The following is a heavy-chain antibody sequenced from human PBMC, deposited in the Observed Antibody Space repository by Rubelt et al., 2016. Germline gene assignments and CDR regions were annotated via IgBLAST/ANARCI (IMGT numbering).Heavy chain of an antibody. Sequence: QVQLQQWGAGLLKPSETLSLTCAVYGGSFTAYYWSWIRQPPGKGLAWVGEIDHSGSTNYNPSRKGRVTLSVDTSKNRFSLRLSSVTDADTAVDYCAGGGYYRFDPWGQGTLVTVSS. J-gene: IGHJ5*02. CDR3: AGGGYYRFDP. D-gene: IGHD1-26*01. V-gene: IGHV4-34*01. CDR2: IDHSGST. CDR1: GGSFTAYY.